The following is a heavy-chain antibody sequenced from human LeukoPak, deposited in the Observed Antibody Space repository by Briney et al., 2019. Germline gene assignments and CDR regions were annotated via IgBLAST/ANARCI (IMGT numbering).Heavy chain of an antibody. CDR3: ARDRGYYYGGYYYYYMDV. CDR1: GGSISSYY. D-gene: IGHD3-22*01. J-gene: IGHJ6*03. Sequence: SETLSLTCAVSGGSISSYYWSWIRQPAGKGLEWIGRIYTSGSTNYNPSLKSRVTMSVDTSKNQFSLKLSSVTAADTAVYYCARDRGYYYGGYYYYYMDVWGKGTTVTVSS. V-gene: IGHV4-4*07. CDR2: IYTSGST.